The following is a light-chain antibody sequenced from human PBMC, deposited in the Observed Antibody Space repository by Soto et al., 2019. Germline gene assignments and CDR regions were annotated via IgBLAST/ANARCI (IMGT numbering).Light chain of an antibody. CDR2: AAS. CDR3: QHYSGDRAT. J-gene: IGKJ1*01. V-gene: IGKV1-17*01. Sequence: DIQMTQSTSSLSASVGDRVTITCRASQGIRNDLGWYQQKPGKAPKRLIYAASSLQSGVPSRFSGSGSGTEFTLTISSLRPDDFATYYCQHYSGDRATFGQGTKVDIK. CDR1: QGIRND.